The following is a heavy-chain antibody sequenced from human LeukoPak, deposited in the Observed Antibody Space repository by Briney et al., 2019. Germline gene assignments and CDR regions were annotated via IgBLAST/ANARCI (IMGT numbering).Heavy chain of an antibody. J-gene: IGHJ3*01. Sequence: SETLSLTCTVSGSISSYYWSWIRPPPGKGLEWIGYIYTSGTTNYNPSLKSRVTISVDTSKNQFSLDLSSVTAADSAVYYCARQKCTSASCLTKNAFDVWGQGTMVTVSS. V-gene: IGHV4-4*09. D-gene: IGHD2-2*01. CDR3: ARQKCTSASCLTKNAFDV. CDR1: GSISSYY. CDR2: IYTSGTT.